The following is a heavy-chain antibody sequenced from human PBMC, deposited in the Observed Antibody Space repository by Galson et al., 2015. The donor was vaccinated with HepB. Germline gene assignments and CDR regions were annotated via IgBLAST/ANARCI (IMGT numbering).Heavy chain of an antibody. V-gene: IGHV3-30*02. CDR3: AQEGDDTSGYSLDY. Sequence: SLRLSCAASGFTFDTYGMHWVRQAPGKGLEWVAFIQYVGSNKYYADSVKGRFTISRDNSRNTLYLQMNSLRAEDTALYYCAQEGDDTSGYSLDYWGQGTLVTVSS. J-gene: IGHJ4*02. CDR1: GFTFDTYG. CDR2: IQYVGSNK. D-gene: IGHD3-22*01.